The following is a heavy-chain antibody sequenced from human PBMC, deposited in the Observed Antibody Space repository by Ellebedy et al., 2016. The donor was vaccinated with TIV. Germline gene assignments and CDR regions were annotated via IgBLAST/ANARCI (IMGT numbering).Heavy chain of an antibody. J-gene: IGHJ2*01. D-gene: IGHD3-10*01. V-gene: IGHV4-39*01. Sequence: MPSETLSLTCPVSGGSISSSSYYWGWIRQPTGKGLEWIGSIYYSWSTYYNPSPTSRVTITVHTSKNRYSLKLSSVTAADTAVYYCAGGLNYGSGGYFDFWGRGTLVTVSS. CDR2: IYYSWST. CDR3: AGGLNYGSGGYFDF. CDR1: GGSISSSSYY.